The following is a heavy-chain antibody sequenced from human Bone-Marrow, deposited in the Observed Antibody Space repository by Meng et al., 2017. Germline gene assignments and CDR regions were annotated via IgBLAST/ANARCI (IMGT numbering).Heavy chain of an antibody. CDR3: ARDEDISAAGKLFGDY. J-gene: IGHJ4*02. Sequence: VQRVRSGAEVRRPGSSVKVSCKATGGTCSSYAISWVRQAPGQGLEWMGRINPNSGGTNYAQRFQGRVTMTGDTSISTAYMELSGLRSDDTAMYYCARDEDISAAGKLFGDYWGQGTLVTVSS. CDR1: GGTCSSYA. V-gene: IGHV1-2*06. D-gene: IGHD6-13*01. CDR2: INPNSGGT.